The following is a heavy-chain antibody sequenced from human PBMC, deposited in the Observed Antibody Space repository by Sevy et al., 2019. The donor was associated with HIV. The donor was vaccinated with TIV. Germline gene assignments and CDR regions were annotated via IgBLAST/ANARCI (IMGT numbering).Heavy chain of an antibody. CDR2: ISAYNGNT. Sequence: ASVKVSCKASGYTFTSYGISWVRQAPGQGLEWMGWISAYNGNTNYAQKLQGRVTMTTDTSTSTAYMERRSLRSDDTAVYYCARDTKAVAGTLYYYYGMDVWGQGTTVTVSS. V-gene: IGHV1-18*01. CDR1: GYTFTSYG. J-gene: IGHJ6*02. D-gene: IGHD6-19*01. CDR3: ARDTKAVAGTLYYYYGMDV.